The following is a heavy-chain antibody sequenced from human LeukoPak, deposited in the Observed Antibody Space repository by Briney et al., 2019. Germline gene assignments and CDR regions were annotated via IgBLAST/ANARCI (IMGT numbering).Heavy chain of an antibody. V-gene: IGHV3-7*01. Sequence: PGGSLRLSCVASGFTFSSRDWMTWVRQAPGKGLEWVANIKQDGSAKYYVDSVKGRFTISRDNAKNSVYLQMNSLRADDTAVYYCARLSYDSGTHYTCYEYWGQGTLVTVSS. CDR1: GFTFSSRDW. CDR2: IKQDGSAK. CDR3: ARLSYDSGTHYTCYEY. J-gene: IGHJ4*02. D-gene: IGHD3-10*01.